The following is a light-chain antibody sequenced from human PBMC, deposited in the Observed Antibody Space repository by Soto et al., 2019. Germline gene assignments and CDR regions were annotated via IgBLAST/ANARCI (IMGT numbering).Light chain of an antibody. J-gene: IGLJ1*01. Sequence: QSLLTQPASVSGSPGQSITSCCTGASSDVGGYNYVSWYQQHPGKAPKLMIYDVSNRPSGVSNRFSGSKSGNTASLTISGLQAEDEADYYCSSYTSSSTSYVFGTGTKVTVL. CDR2: DVS. CDR3: SSYTSSSTSYV. V-gene: IGLV2-14*01. CDR1: SSDVGGYNY.